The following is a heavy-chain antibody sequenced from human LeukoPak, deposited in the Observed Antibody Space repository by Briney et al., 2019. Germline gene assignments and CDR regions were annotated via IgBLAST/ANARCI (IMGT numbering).Heavy chain of an antibody. CDR1: GGSISSSDYF. J-gene: IGHJ6*02. V-gene: IGHV4-39*01. CDR3: ARHGSNYDVLTGHREDYYAMDV. Sequence: PSETLSLTCSVSGGSISSSDYFWGWIRQPPGKGLEWIGNIYYSGITYQNPSLKSRVTISVDTSKNQFSLKVRSVTAADTAVYYCARHGSNYDVLTGHREDYYAMDVWGQGTTVTVSS. CDR2: IYYSGIT. D-gene: IGHD3-9*01.